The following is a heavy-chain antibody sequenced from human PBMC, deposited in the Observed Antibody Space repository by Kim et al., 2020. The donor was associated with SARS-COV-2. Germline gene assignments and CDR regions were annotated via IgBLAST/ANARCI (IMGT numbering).Heavy chain of an antibody. CDR1: GFSLILSSDY. V-gene: IGHV4-39*01. CDR2: IYYSGST. CDR3: ARHEPNYYYYGMDI. Sequence: SETLSLTCTVSGFSLILSSDYWGWIRQPTGKGLEWIGSIYYSGSTYYNPSLKSRVTISVDTSKSQFSLKVSSVTAADTAIYYCARHEPNYYYYGMDIWGQGTTVTVSS. J-gene: IGHJ6*02.